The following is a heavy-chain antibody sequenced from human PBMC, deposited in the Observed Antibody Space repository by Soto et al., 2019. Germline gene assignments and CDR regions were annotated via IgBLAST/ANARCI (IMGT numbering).Heavy chain of an antibody. V-gene: IGHV4-34*01. CDR1: GGSFSGYY. D-gene: IGHD3-3*01. CDR2: INHSGST. J-gene: IGHJ5*02. Sequence: SETLSLTCAVYGGSFSGYYWSWIRQPPGKGLEWIGEINHSGSTNYNPSLKSRVTISVDTSKNQFSLKLSSVTAADTAVYYCARARKKYYDFWSGYNWFDPWGQGTLVTVSS. CDR3: ARARKKYYDFWSGYNWFDP.